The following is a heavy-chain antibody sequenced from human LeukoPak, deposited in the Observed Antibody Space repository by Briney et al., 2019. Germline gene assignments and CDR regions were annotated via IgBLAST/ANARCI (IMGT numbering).Heavy chain of an antibody. CDR1: VFTFYDYT. D-gene: IGHD4-11*01. CDR3: AKDNSQYYFDY. Sequence: GGTLRLSCAASVFTFYDYTIHWVPQSPGEGLEWGSLISGDGGSTYYADSVKGRFTISRDNSKNSLFLQMNSLRAEDTALYYCAKDNSQYYFDYWGQGTLVTVSS. J-gene: IGHJ4*02. CDR2: ISGDGGST. V-gene: IGHV3-43*02.